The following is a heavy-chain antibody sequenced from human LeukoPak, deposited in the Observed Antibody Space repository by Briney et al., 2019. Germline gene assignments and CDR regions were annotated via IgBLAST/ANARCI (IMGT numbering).Heavy chain of an antibody. CDR3: ARLRRGYSGYDWGDFDY. CDR1: GYSFTNYI. D-gene: IGHD5-12*01. V-gene: IGHV5-51*01. Sequence: GESLKISCKASGYSFTNYIIAWVRHKPGKGLEWMGIIYPTDSDTRYSPSFQGQVTISADKSISTAYLQWSSLKASDTAMYYCARLRRGYSGYDWGDFDYWGQGTLVTVSS. J-gene: IGHJ4*02. CDR2: IYPTDSDT.